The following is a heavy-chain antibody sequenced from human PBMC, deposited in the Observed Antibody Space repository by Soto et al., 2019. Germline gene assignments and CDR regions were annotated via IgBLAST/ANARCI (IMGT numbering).Heavy chain of an antibody. J-gene: IGHJ2*01. CDR2: ISGSGGST. V-gene: IGHV3-23*01. Sequence: GGSLRLSCAASGFTFSSYAMSWVRQAPGKGLEWVSAISGSGGSTYYADSVKGRFTISRDNSKNTLYLQMNSLRAEDTAVYYCAACFTRGISPTCGDFDLWGRGTLVTVSS. D-gene: IGHD3-16*01. CDR1: GFTFSSYA. CDR3: AACFTRGISPTCGDFDL.